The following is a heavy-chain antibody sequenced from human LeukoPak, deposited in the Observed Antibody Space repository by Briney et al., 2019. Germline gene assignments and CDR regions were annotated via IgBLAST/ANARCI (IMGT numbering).Heavy chain of an antibody. CDR2: IYYSGSS. CDR1: GGSISGYH. Sequence: SETLSLTCNVSGGSISGYHWSWIRQPPGKGPEWLGYIYYSGSSNYNPSLKSRVTMSADTSKNQFSLKLSSVTAADTAVYYCARVPRSYYYYYYMDVWGKGTTVTVSS. J-gene: IGHJ6*03. CDR3: ARVPRSYYYYYYMDV. V-gene: IGHV4-59*01.